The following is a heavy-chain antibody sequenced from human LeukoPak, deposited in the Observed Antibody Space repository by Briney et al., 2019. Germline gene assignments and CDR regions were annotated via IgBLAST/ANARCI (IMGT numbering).Heavy chain of an antibody. CDR3: ARGRKFGGVIVKFFYFDY. J-gene: IGHJ4*02. CDR2: INHSGST. CDR1: GGSFSGYY. Sequence: SETLSLTCAVYGGSFSGYYWSWIRQPPGKGLEWIGEINHSGSTNYNPSLKSRATIPVDTSKNQFSLKLSSVTAADTAVYYCARGRKFGGVIVKFFYFDYWGQGTLVTVSS. D-gene: IGHD3-16*02. V-gene: IGHV4-34*01.